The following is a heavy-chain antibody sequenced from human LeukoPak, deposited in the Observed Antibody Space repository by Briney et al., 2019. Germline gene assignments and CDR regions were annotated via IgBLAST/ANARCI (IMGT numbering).Heavy chain of an antibody. CDR1: GFTFSSNY. D-gene: IGHD3-10*01. CDR2: IYSGGST. Sequence: GGSLRLSCAASGFTFSSNYMSWVRQAPGKGLEWVSVIYSGGSTYYADSVKGRFTISRDNSKNTLYLQMNSLRAEDTAVYYCARALYSSGSYNWFDPWGQGTLVTVSS. CDR3: ARALYSSGSYNWFDP. V-gene: IGHV3-53*01. J-gene: IGHJ5*02.